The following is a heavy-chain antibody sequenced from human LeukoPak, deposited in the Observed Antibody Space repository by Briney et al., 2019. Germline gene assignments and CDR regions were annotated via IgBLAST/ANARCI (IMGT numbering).Heavy chain of an antibody. CDR1: GGSFSGYY. CDR3: ARARGYSYGYPLDV. V-gene: IGHV4-34*01. D-gene: IGHD5-18*01. Sequence: PSETLSLTCAVYGGSFSGYYWSWIRQPPGKGLEWIGEINHSGSTNYNPSLKSRVTISVDTSKNQFSLKLSSVTAADPAVYYCARARGYSYGYPLDVWGQGTTVTVSS. J-gene: IGHJ6*02. CDR2: INHSGST.